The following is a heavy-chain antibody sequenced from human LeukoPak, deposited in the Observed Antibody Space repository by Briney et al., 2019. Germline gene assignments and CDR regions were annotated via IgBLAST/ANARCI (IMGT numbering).Heavy chain of an antibody. CDR3: AKCTAAAPYGMDV. Sequence: GGSLRLSCAASGFTFSSYGMHWVRQAPGKGLEWVAVISYDGSNKYYADSVKGRFTISRDNSKNTLYLQMNSLRAEDTAVYYCAKCTAAAPYGMDVWGQGTTVTVSS. V-gene: IGHV3-30*18. J-gene: IGHJ6*02. D-gene: IGHD6-13*01. CDR1: GFTFSSYG. CDR2: ISYDGSNK.